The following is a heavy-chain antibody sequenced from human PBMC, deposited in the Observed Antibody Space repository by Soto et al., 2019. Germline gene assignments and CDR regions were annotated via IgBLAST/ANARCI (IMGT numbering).Heavy chain of an antibody. V-gene: IGHV3-33*01. CDR3: ARDCGSGSYWHYYYYGMDV. D-gene: IGHD3-10*01. CDR1: GFTFSSYG. J-gene: IGHJ6*02. Sequence: QVQLVESGGGVVQPGRSLRLSCAASGFTFSSYGMHWVRQAPGKGLEWVAVIWYDGSNKYYADSVKGRFTISRDNSKNXLXXQMNSLRAEDTAVYYCARDCGSGSYWHYYYYGMDVWGQGTTVTVSS. CDR2: IWYDGSNK.